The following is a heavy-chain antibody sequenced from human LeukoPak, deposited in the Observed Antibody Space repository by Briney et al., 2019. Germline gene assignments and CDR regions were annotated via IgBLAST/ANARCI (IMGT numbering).Heavy chain of an antibody. V-gene: IGHV3-23*01. CDR2: ISGRGDAT. D-gene: IGHD3-10*01. CDR3: AKRQLGENYYYGSGTYLDY. Sequence: GGSLRLSCTVSGFTVSSNSMSWVRQAPGKGPEWVSTISGRGDATYYADSVKGRFTISRDNSKNTLYLQMNSLGAEDTAVYYCAKRQLGENYYYGSGTYLDYWGQGTLVTVSS. CDR1: GFTVSSNS. J-gene: IGHJ4*02.